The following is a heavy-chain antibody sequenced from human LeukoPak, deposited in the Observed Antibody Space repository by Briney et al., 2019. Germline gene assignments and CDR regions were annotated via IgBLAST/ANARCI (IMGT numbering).Heavy chain of an antibody. CDR1: GGSVSSYY. CDR2: LSHSGSS. J-gene: IGHJ3*02. Sequence: SEILSLTCTVSGGSVSSYYWSWIRQPPGRGLEWIGYLSHSGSSDSNPSLKSRVTILVDTSKNQFSLKLTSVTAADTAVYYCARARYANAWYAFDIWGQGTMVTVSS. D-gene: IGHD2-2*01. CDR3: ARARYANAWYAFDI. V-gene: IGHV4-59*02.